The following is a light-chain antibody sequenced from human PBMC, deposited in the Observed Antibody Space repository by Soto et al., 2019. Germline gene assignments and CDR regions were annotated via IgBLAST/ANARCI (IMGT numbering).Light chain of an antibody. Sequence: EIVLTQSPATLSLSPGERATLSCRASQSVSNYLSWYQQKPGQAPRLLIFGASTTATGVPDRFSGSGSGTDFTLTISRLEPEDFAVYYCQQYGSSPTFGGGTKVDIK. CDR2: GAS. J-gene: IGKJ4*01. V-gene: IGKV3-20*01. CDR1: QSVSNY. CDR3: QQYGSSPT.